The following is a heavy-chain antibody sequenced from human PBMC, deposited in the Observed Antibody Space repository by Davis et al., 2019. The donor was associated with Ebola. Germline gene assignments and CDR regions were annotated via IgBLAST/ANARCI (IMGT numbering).Heavy chain of an antibody. Sequence: GESLKISCKGSGYNFVDYWIGWVRQMPGQRPEWMGIIYPGDSDTRYSPSFQGQVTISADKSTTTAYLQCSSLKVSDSAIYYCARVSCAGGSCPLAHWGQGTLITVSS. CDR1: GYNFVDYW. D-gene: IGHD2-15*01. V-gene: IGHV5-51*01. J-gene: IGHJ4*02. CDR2: IYPGDSDT. CDR3: ARVSCAGGSCPLAH.